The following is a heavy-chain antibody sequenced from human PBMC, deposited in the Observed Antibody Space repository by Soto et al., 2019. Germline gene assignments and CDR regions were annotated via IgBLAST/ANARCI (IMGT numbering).Heavy chain of an antibody. J-gene: IGHJ6*02. Sequence: QVQLEQSGAEVKQPGSSVKVSCKASGGNFQTYAFTWVRQAPGQGLEWMGGSIPVFASTTSAKKFQGRVSIAADVSTKSVYMELSSLRSEDTDIYYCARVRTGVYGSGSTSPRFYYVMDVWGQGTAVTVSS. CDR2: SIPVFAST. V-gene: IGHV1-69*12. CDR3: ARVRTGVYGSGSTSPRFYYVMDV. D-gene: IGHD3-10*01. CDR1: GGNFQTYA.